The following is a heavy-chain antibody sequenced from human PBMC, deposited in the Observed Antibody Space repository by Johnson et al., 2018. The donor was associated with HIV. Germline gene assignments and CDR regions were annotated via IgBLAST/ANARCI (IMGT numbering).Heavy chain of an antibody. J-gene: IGHJ3*02. D-gene: IGHD3-22*01. CDR2: IYSGGST. CDR1: GFTVSSNY. Sequence: VQLVESGGGLIQPGGSLRLSCAASGFTVSSNYMSWVRQAPGKGLEWVSVIYSGGSTYYADSVKGRFTISRDNSKNSLYLQMNSLRPEDTALYYCAKERGIVVVRDAFDIWGQGTKVTVSS. V-gene: IGHV3-53*01. CDR3: AKERGIVVVRDAFDI.